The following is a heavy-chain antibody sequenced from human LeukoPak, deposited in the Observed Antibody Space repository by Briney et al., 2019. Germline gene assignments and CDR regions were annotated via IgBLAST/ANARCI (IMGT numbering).Heavy chain of an antibody. Sequence: PGGSLRLSCAASGFTFDDYGMSWVRQAPGKGLEWVSGINWNGGSTGYADSVKGRFTISRDNAKNSLYLQMNSLRAEDTAVYYCAKDQSSYYDSSGYYWGQGTLVTVSS. CDR2: INWNGGST. V-gene: IGHV3-20*04. D-gene: IGHD3-22*01. CDR1: GFTFDDYG. J-gene: IGHJ4*02. CDR3: AKDQSSYYDSSGYY.